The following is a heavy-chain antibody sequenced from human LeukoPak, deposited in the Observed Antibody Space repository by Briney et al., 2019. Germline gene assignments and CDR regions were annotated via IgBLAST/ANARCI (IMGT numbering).Heavy chain of an antibody. V-gene: IGHV4-34*01. CDR2: INHSGST. J-gene: IGHJ3*02. CDR3: ARGLGFRTARQHLVPNSSSRVSAFDI. D-gene: IGHD6-13*01. Sequence: SETLSLTCAVYGGSFSGYYWSWIRQPPGKGLEWIGEINHSGSTNYNPSLKSRATISVDTSKNQFSLKLSSVTAADTAVYYCARGLGFRTARQHLVPNSSSRVSAFDIWGQGTMVTVSS. CDR1: GGSFSGYY.